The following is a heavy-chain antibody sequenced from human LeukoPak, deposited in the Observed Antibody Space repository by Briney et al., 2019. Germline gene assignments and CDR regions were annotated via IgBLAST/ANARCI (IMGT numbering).Heavy chain of an antibody. Sequence: GSLRLSCAASGFTFRSYSMNWVRQAPGKGLEWVSYISSSSSTIYYADSVKGRFTISRDNAKNSLYLQMNSLRDEDTAVYYCATDSYDYVWGSYSGVFDYWGQGTLVTVSS. CDR2: ISSSSSTI. J-gene: IGHJ4*02. D-gene: IGHD3-16*01. CDR3: ATDSYDYVWGSYSGVFDY. CDR1: GFTFRSYS. V-gene: IGHV3-48*02.